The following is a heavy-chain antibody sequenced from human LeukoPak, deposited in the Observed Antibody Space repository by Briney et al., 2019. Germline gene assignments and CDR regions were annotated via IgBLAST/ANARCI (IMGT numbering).Heavy chain of an antibody. CDR3: ASKQSNWNYVYDAFDI. D-gene: IGHD1-7*01. Sequence: ASVKVSCKASGGTFSSYAISWVRQAPGQGPEWMGGIIPIFGTANYAQKFQGRVTITADESTSTAYMELSSLRSEDTAVYYCASKQSNWNYVYDAFDIWGQGTMVTVSS. CDR2: IIPIFGTA. CDR1: GGTFSSYA. J-gene: IGHJ3*02. V-gene: IGHV1-69*01.